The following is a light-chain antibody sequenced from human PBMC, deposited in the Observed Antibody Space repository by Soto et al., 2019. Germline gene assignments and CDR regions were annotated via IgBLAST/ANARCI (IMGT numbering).Light chain of an antibody. CDR2: AAS. V-gene: IGKV1-39*01. J-gene: IGKJ4*01. CDR3: QQRFSDPPLS. CDR1: QSVTTY. Sequence: DIQLTQSPSSLSASVGDRVTITCRASQSVTTYLNWYQQKPGKAPKLLISAASSLRDGVPSRFSGSGSGTVFTLTINSLHPEDFATYSCQQRFSDPPLSFGGGT.